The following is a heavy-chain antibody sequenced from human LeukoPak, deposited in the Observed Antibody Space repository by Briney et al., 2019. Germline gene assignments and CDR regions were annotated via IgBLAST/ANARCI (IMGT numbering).Heavy chain of an antibody. CDR3: ARGPDTVTTFDY. CDR2: ISSSSSYI. D-gene: IGHD4-17*01. CDR1: GFTFSSYS. Sequence: GGSLRLSCAASGFTFSSYSMNWVRQAPGKGLEWVSSISSSSSYIYYADSVKGRFTISRDNAKNSLYLQMNSLRAEDTAVYYCARGPDTVTTFDYWGQRTLVTVS. V-gene: IGHV3-21*01. J-gene: IGHJ4*02.